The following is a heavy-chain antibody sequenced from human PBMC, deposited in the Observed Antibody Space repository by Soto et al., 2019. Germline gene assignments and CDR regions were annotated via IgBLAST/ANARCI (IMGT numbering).Heavy chain of an antibody. D-gene: IGHD3-16*01. Sequence: QVQLVQSGAEVKKPGASVKVSCKASGYTFTSYDINWVRQATGQGLEWMGWMNPNSANTGYAQKFQRRVTRTRHTSISTAYMVLGSLRSEDTAVYYCAREGVRGMEVWGQGTTVTVSS. CDR1: GYTFTSYD. J-gene: IGHJ6*02. V-gene: IGHV1-8*01. CDR2: MNPNSANT. CDR3: AREGVRGMEV.